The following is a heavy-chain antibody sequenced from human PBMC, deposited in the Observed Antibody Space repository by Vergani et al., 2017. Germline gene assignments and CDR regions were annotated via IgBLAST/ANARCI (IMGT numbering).Heavy chain of an antibody. J-gene: IGHJ3*02. CDR2: VSTGTKSQ. CDR1: GFTFSDYY. CDR3: ARQQGGYGAAFDI. D-gene: IGHD4-17*01. V-gene: IGHV3-11*01. Sequence: QVQLVESGGGLVKPGGSLRLSCAASGFTFSDYYMSWIRQAPGKGLEWVSFVSTGTKSQSYAESVKGRFTISRDSAKNSLYLQMNSLRAEDTAVYYCARQQGGYGAAFDIWGQGTMVAVSS.